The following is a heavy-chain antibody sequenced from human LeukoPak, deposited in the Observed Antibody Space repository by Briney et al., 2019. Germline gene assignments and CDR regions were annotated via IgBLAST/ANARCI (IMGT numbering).Heavy chain of an antibody. CDR3: AKDWNHDSTIDD. V-gene: IGHV3-30*02. Sequence: GGPLRLSCAASGFSFTTFDMHWVRQAPGKGLEWVAFIPHGGCSKYYADSVKGRFTISRDNSKNPLFLQLNSLTAEDTAVYYCAKDWNHDSTIDDWGQGTLVTVSS. D-gene: IGHD1-14*01. CDR2: IPHGGCSK. J-gene: IGHJ4*02. CDR1: GFSFTTFD.